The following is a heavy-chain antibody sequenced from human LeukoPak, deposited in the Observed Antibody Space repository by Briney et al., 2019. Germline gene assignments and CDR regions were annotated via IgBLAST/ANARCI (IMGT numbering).Heavy chain of an antibody. J-gene: IGHJ4*02. CDR1: GFTFSSYS. V-gene: IGHV3-21*04. Sequence: GGSLRLSCAASGFTFSSYSMNWVRQAPGKGLEWVSSISSSSSYIYYADSVKGRFTISRDNAKNSLYLQMNSLRAEDMALYYCAKMTSSTSCYAGCYFDYWGQGTLVTVSS. CDR2: ISSSSSYI. D-gene: IGHD2-2*01. CDR3: AKMTSSTSCYAGCYFDY.